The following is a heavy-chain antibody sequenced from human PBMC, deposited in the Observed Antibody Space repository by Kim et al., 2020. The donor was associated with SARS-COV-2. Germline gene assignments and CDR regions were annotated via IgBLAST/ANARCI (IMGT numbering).Heavy chain of an antibody. Sequence: PSFQGQVTISADKSISTAYLQWSSLKASDTAMYYCARSKRSYYYYYGMDVWGQGTTVTVSS. CDR3: ARSKRSYYYYYGMDV. J-gene: IGHJ6*02. V-gene: IGHV5-51*01.